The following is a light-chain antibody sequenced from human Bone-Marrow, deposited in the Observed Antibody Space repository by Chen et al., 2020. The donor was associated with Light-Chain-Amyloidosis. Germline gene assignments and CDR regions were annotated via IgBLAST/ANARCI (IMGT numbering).Light chain of an antibody. CDR1: SACIATNY. CDR3: QSYQGSSQGV. J-gene: IGLJ3*02. V-gene: IGLV6-57*01. CDR2: EEA. Sequence: NLMLTPPYSVSESPGKTVIISCTRRSACIATNYVLWYQQRPGSSPTTVIYEEAQRPSWVPDRFSGSIDRSSNSASLTRSGLKTEDEADYYCQSYQGSSQGVFGGGTKLTVL.